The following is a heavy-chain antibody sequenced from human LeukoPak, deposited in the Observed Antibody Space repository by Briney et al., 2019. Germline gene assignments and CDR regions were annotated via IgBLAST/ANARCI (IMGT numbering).Heavy chain of an antibody. Sequence: GGSLRLSCAASGFTFSSFAMTWVRRAPGKGLEWVSSITGSHGRTYNTDSVKGRFTISIDNSQNTLYPQMNSLTAEDTAVYYCTKDPNGDYVGAFDPWGQGTLVTVSS. CDR2: ITGSHGRT. CDR3: TKDPNGDYVGAFDP. CDR1: GFTFSSFA. V-gene: IGHV3-23*01. J-gene: IGHJ5*02. D-gene: IGHD4-17*01.